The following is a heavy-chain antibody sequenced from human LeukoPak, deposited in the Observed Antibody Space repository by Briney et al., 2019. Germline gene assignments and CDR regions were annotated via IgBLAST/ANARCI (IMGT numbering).Heavy chain of an antibody. CDR1: GFTFSSYS. CDR2: ISSGGNHI. Sequence: PGGSLRLSCAASGFTFSSYSMNWVRQAPGKGLEWVSSISSGGNHIYYADSLKGRFTISRDNANNSLYLQMNSLRAEDTAVYYCARSSGWYRNAFDVWGPGTMVTVSS. D-gene: IGHD6-19*01. CDR3: ARSSGWYRNAFDV. J-gene: IGHJ3*01. V-gene: IGHV3-21*01.